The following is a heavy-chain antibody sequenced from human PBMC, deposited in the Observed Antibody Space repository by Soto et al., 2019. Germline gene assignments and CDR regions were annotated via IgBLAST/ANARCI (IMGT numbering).Heavy chain of an antibody. V-gene: IGHV4-31*03. CDR3: ARQQTRGRGYYGMDV. Sequence: QVQLQESGPGLVKPSQTLSLTCTVSGGSISSGGYYWSWIRQPPGKGREWIGYIYYSGSTYYNPSLKSRVTISVDTSQNQFSLKLSSVIAADTAVYYCARQQTRGRGYYGMDVWGQGTTVTVYS. D-gene: IGHD6-13*01. J-gene: IGHJ6*02. CDR2: IYYSGST. CDR1: GGSISSGGYY.